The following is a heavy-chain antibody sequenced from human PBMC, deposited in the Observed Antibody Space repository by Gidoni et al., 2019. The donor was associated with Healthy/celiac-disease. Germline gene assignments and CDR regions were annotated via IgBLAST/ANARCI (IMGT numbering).Heavy chain of an antibody. Sequence: QVQLVQSGAEVKKPGASVTVSCKASGYTFSGYYIHWVRQAPGQGLEWMGWINPTSGGTNYALKFRGRVTLTRDTSISTASMELSGLTSDDTAVYYCARYREGGHYLDYWGQGTLVTVSS. D-gene: IGHD3-16*01. J-gene: IGHJ4*02. V-gene: IGHV1-2*02. CDR2: INPTSGGT. CDR3: ARYREGGHYLDY. CDR1: GYTFSGYY.